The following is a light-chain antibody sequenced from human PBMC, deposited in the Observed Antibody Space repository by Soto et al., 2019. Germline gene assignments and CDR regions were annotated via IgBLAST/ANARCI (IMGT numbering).Light chain of an antibody. J-gene: IGKJ4*01. CDR3: QQYGSSPLT. CDR2: WAS. CDR1: QSVLYTSNNKNY. Sequence: DIVMTQSPDSLAVSLGERATIKCKSSQSVLYTSNNKNYLAWYQQKPGQPPKLLVYWASTRQSGVPDRFSGSGSGTDFTLTISRLEPEEFAVYYCQQYGSSPLTVGGGTKVDIK. V-gene: IGKV4-1*01.